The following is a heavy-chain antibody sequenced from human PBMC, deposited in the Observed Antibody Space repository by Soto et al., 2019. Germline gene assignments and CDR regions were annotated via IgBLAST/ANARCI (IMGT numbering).Heavy chain of an antibody. CDR2: IYYTGST. CDR3: ARDRRHPPNFFDY. V-gene: IGHV4-30-4*01. CDR1: GGSSSSDDYS. Sequence: SETVSLTCSVSGGSSSSDDYSWSWIRQPPGKGLEWIGYIYYTGSTRYNPSLRSRLTISLDTSKNQFSLQLNSVSAADTAVYYCARDRRHPPNFFDYPGPAAFLTVS. J-gene: IGHJ4*02.